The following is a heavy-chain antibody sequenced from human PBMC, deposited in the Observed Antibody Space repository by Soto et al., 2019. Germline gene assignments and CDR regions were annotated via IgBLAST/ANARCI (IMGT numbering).Heavy chain of an antibody. V-gene: IGHV4-39*01. CDR1: GGSISSSSYY. Sequence: QLQLQESGPGLVKPSETLSLTCTVSGGSISSSSYYWGWIRQPPGQGLEWIGSIYYSGSTYYHPSLKSRVTISVDTSNNQLSLKLSSVTAADTAVYYCARQITMIVVVNRAHLTDWGQGTLVTVSS. CDR3: ARQITMIVVVNRAHLTD. D-gene: IGHD3-22*01. J-gene: IGHJ1*01. CDR2: IYYSGST.